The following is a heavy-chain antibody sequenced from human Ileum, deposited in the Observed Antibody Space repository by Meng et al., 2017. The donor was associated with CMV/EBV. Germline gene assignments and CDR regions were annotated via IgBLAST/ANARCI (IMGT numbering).Heavy chain of an antibody. Sequence: GSLRLSCTVSGGPISSPTYYWGWIRQPPGKGLEWIGSIYYGGSTFYNPSLKSRVIISVDTSKNQLSLSRSSVTAADTAVYYWARDRVRYSEDYYYYGMDVWGQGTTVTVSS. CDR2: IYYGGST. CDR1: GGPISSPTYY. V-gene: IGHV4-39*07. J-gene: IGHJ6*02. CDR3: ARDRVRYSEDYYYYGMDV. D-gene: IGHD3-9*01.